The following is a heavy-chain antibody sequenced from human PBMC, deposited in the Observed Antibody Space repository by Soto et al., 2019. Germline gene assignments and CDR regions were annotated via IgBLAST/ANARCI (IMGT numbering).Heavy chain of an antibody. J-gene: IGHJ4*02. Sequence: GGSLRLSCAASGFTFSSYAMSWVRQAPGKGLEWVSTITGSGGSAYYADSVKGRFTISRDNSKNTLYLQMNSLRVEDTAVYYCAKDRRTISSCDFWGQGTLVTVSS. CDR2: ITGSGGSA. D-gene: IGHD3-3*01. CDR1: GFTFSSYA. CDR3: AKDRRTISSCDF. V-gene: IGHV3-23*01.